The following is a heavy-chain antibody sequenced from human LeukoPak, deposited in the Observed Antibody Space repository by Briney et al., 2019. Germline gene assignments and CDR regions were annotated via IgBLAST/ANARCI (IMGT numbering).Heavy chain of an antibody. CDR2: INPNSGGT. D-gene: IGHD2-2*01. CDR3: ARGYCSSTSCNDAFDI. J-gene: IGHJ3*02. Sequence: ASVTVSCKASGYTFTGYYMHWVRQAPGQGLEWMGWINPNSGGTNYAQKFQGRVTMTRDTSISTAYMELSRLRSDDTAVYYCARGYCSSTSCNDAFDIWGQGTMVTVSS. V-gene: IGHV1-2*02. CDR1: GYTFTGYY.